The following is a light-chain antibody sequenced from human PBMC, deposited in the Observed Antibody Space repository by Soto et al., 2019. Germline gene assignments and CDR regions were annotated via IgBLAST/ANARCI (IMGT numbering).Light chain of an antibody. CDR2: SIG. J-gene: IGLJ1*01. V-gene: IGLV1-44*01. Sequence: QSVLTQPPSASGTPGQRVTISCSGGSSNIGTNTVNWYQQLPGTAPKLLIYSIGQRPSGVPDRFSGSKSGISASLAISGLQSEDEADYSCAAWDDSLNGLVFGTGTKLTVL. CDR3: AAWDDSLNGLV. CDR1: SSNIGTNT.